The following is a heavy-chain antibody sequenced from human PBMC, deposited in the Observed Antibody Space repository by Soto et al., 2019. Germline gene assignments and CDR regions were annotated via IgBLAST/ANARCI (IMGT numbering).Heavy chain of an antibody. Sequence: QVQLVESGGGVVQPGRSLRLSCAASGFTFSSYGMHWVRQAPGKGLEWVAVIWYDGSNIYYADSVKGRFTISRDNSKNTLYLQMNSPTAEETAVYYCARRAGEWLILGSAADSGMDVWGQGNTVTVSS. V-gene: IGHV3-33*01. CDR2: IWYDGSNI. CDR3: ARRAGEWLILGSAADSGMDV. J-gene: IGHJ6*02. D-gene: IGHD3-22*01. CDR1: GFTFSSYG.